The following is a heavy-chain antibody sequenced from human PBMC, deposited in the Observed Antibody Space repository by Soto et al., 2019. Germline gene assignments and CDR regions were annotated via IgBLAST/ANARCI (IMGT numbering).Heavy chain of an antibody. V-gene: IGHV3-23*01. CDR1: GFTFRNYV. J-gene: IGHJ4*02. Sequence: GGSLRLSCVASGFTFRNYVMSWVRQAPGKGLEWVSDISGSRHQTYYADSVRGRFTISRDNSKNTLYLQMNSLRTEDTAVYYCAKDFIQTTVVGPGEAQLVLRTPPLFDYWGQGILVTVSS. D-gene: IGHD6-13*01. CDR2: ISGSRHQT. CDR3: AKDFIQTTVVGPGEAQLVLRTPPLFDY.